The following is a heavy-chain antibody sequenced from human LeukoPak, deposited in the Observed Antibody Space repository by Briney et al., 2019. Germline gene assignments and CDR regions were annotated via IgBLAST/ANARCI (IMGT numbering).Heavy chain of an antibody. CDR3: ARVIVATWGPSHWFDP. J-gene: IGHJ5*02. Sequence: PSQTLSLTCGVSGGSISSGSYSWGWIRQPPGKGLEWIGSIYHSGSTYYNPSLKSRVTISVDTSKNQFSLKLSSVTAADTAVYYCARVIVATWGPSHWFDPWGQGTLVTVSS. V-gene: IGHV4-39*07. CDR2: IYHSGST. CDR1: GGSISSGSYS. D-gene: IGHD5-12*01.